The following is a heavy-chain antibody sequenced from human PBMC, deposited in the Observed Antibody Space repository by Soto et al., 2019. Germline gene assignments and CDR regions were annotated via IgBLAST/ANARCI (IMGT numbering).Heavy chain of an antibody. J-gene: IGHJ4*02. CDR2: ISSDESNV. Sequence: GGSLRLSCAASGFTFSSYCMSWVRQAPGKGPEWVSYISSDESNVFYADSVKGRFTTSRDNAKNSVYLQMNSLRAEDTAVYYCATLTAPSDYWGQGSLVTVSS. D-gene: IGHD2-21*02. CDR1: GFTFSSYC. CDR3: ATLTAPSDY. V-gene: IGHV3-48*04.